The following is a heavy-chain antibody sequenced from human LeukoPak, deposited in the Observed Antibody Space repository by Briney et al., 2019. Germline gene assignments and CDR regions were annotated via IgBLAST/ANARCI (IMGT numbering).Heavy chain of an antibody. CDR1: GGTFSSYA. Sequence: ASVKVSCKASGGTFSSYAISWVRQAPGQGLEWMGGIIPIFGTANYAQKFQGRVTITADESTSTAYMELSSLRSEDTAVYYCASSNQDIVVVPAAIPIFDYWGQGTLVTVSS. J-gene: IGHJ4*02. CDR2: IIPIFGTA. CDR3: ASSNQDIVVVPAAIPIFDY. D-gene: IGHD2-2*01. V-gene: IGHV1-69*13.